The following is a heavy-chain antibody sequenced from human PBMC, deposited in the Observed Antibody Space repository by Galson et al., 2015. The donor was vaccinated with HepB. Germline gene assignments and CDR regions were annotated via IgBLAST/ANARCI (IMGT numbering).Heavy chain of an antibody. V-gene: IGHV2-70*11. D-gene: IGHD6-13*01. CDR1: GFSLSTSGMC. CDR3: ARSRIAAANWFDP. CDR2: IDRDDDK. Sequence: PALVKPTQTLTLTCTFSGFSLSTSGMCVSWIRQPPGKALEWLARIDRDDDKYYSTSLKTRLTISKDTSKNQVVLTMTNMDPADTATYYCARSRIAAANWFDPWGQGTLVTVPS. J-gene: IGHJ5*02.